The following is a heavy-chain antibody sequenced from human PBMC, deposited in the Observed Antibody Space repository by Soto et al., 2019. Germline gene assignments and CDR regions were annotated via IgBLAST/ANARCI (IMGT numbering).Heavy chain of an antibody. CDR1: GYSFTSYW. Sequence: GESLKISCKGSGYSFTSYWIGWVRQMPGKGLEWMGIIYPGDSDTRYSPSFQGQVTISADKSISTAYLQWSSLKASDTAMYYCARLVGYCSGGSCYSSIYGNWFDPWGQGTLVTVSS. J-gene: IGHJ5*02. V-gene: IGHV5-51*01. D-gene: IGHD2-15*01. CDR2: IYPGDSDT. CDR3: ARLVGYCSGGSCYSSIYGNWFDP.